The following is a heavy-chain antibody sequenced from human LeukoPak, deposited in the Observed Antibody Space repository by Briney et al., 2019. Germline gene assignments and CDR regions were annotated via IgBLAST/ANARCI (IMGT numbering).Heavy chain of an antibody. J-gene: IGHJ5*02. V-gene: IGHV1-46*01. Sequence: ASVKVSCKASGYTFTSYYMHWVRQAPGQGLEWMGIINPSGGSTSYAQKFQGRVTITADESTSTAYMELSSLRSEDTAVYYCARVRTGYSSSWYLGAKWLNWFDPWGQGTLVTVSS. CDR1: GYTFTSYY. CDR3: ARVRTGYSSSWYLGAKWLNWFDP. CDR2: INPSGGST. D-gene: IGHD6-13*01.